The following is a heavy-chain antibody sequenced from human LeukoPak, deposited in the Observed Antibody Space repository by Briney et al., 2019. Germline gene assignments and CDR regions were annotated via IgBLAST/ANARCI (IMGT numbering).Heavy chain of an antibody. CDR2: IYSGGST. CDR1: GFTFSSYS. D-gene: IGHD3-3*01. CDR3: ARGPPYYDFWSGYHDAFDI. V-gene: IGHV3-53*01. J-gene: IGHJ3*02. Sequence: GGSLRLSCAASGFTFSSYSMSWVRQAPGKGLEWVSVIYSGGSTYYADSVKGRFTISRDNSKNTLYLQMNSLRAEDTAVYYCARGPPYYDFWSGYHDAFDIWGQGTMVTVSS.